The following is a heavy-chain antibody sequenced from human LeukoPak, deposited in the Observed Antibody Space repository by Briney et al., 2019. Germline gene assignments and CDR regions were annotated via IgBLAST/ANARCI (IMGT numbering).Heavy chain of an antibody. CDR1: GFTFSSYS. J-gene: IGHJ4*02. D-gene: IGHD6-19*01. CDR3: ARVGGGDGSGWSTTDY. V-gene: IGHV3-21*01. CDR2: ISISASHI. Sequence: PGGSLRLSCAASGFTFSSYSMNWVRRAPGTGLEWVSSISISASHIYYADSVKGRFTISRDNAKNSLYLQMNSLRVEDTAMYYCARVGGGDGSGWSTTDYWGQGALVTISS.